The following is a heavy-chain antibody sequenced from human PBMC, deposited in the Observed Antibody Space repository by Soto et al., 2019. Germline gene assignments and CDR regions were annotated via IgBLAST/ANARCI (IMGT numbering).Heavy chain of an antibody. CDR2: INQDGSEK. V-gene: IGHV3-7*04. CDR3: SGGVGDAF. Sequence: EVHLVESGGGLVQTGGSLRLSCAIFESTVSRDWMNWVRQAPGKGLEWVAHINQDGSEKYYVYSVKGRFTISRDNAKKSLYLQMNSLRPADTAMYYCSGGVGDAFWGKGTLVTVSS. J-gene: IGHJ4*02. CDR1: ESTVSRDW. D-gene: IGHD1-26*01.